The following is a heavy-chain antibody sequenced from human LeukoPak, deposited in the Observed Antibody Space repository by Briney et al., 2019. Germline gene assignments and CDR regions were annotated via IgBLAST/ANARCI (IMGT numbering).Heavy chain of an antibody. CDR2: IYPGDSDT. V-gene: IGHV5-51*01. Sequence: GESLQISCKGSGYSFTSYWIAWVRQMPGKGLEWMGIIYPGDSDTRYSPSFEGQVTISADKSISTAYLQWSSLKASDTAMYYCARHRGVNKYNWFDPWGQGTLVTVSS. D-gene: IGHD3-10*01. CDR3: ARHRGVNKYNWFDP. J-gene: IGHJ5*02. CDR1: GYSFTSYW.